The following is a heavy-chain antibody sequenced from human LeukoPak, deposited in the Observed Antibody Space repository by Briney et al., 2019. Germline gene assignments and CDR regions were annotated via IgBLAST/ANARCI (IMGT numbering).Heavy chain of an antibody. D-gene: IGHD3-16*01. CDR2: IYYSGST. V-gene: IGHV4-59*01. Sequence: SETLSLTCTVSGGSISSYYWSWIRQPPGKGLEWIGYIYYSGSTNYNPSLKSRVTISVDTSKNQFSLKLSSVTAADTAVYYCARVLGHRGYNWFDPWGQGTLVTVSS. CDR1: GGSISSYY. J-gene: IGHJ5*02. CDR3: ARVLGHRGYNWFDP.